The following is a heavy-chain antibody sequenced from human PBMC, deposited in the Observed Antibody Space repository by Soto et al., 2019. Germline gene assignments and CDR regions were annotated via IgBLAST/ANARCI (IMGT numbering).Heavy chain of an antibody. CDR2: ISAYNGNT. J-gene: IGHJ4*02. V-gene: IGHV1-18*04. D-gene: IGHD2-2*02. CDR3: ARHNSSPTSCYSALDY. Sequence: ASVKVSCKASGYTFTSYGISWVRQAPGQGLEWMGWISAYNGNTNYAQKLQGRVTMTTDTSTSTAYMELRSLRSDDTAMYYCARHNSSPTSCYSALDYWGQGTLVTVSS. CDR1: GYTFTSYG.